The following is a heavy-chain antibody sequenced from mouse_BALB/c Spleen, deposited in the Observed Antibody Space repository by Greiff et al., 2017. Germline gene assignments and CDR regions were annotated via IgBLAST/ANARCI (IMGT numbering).Heavy chain of an antibody. V-gene: IGHV1-54*01. J-gene: IGHJ2*01. Sequence: QVQLQQSGAELVRHGTSVKVSCKASGYAFTNYLIEWVKQRPGQGLEWIGVINPGSGGTNYNEKFKGKATLTADKSSSTAYMQLSSLTSDDSAVYFCARSITTAFDYWGQGTTLTVSS. CDR2: INPGSGGT. CDR1: GYAFTNYL. D-gene: IGHD1-2*01. CDR3: ARSITTAFDY.